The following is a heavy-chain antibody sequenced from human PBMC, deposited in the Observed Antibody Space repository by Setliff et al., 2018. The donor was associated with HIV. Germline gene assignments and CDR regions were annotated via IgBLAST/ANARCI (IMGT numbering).Heavy chain of an antibody. V-gene: IGHV4-34*01. D-gene: IGHD6-13*01. Sequence: PSETLSLTCAVYGGSFSGYYWSWIRQPPGKGLEWIGEINHRGSTDYMPSLKGRVTISVDTSKYQFSLKLNSVTAADTAVYYCARQGGFSGSSYPRNYIDVWGKGTTVTVSS. CDR1: GGSFSGYY. CDR3: ARQGGFSGSSYPRNYIDV. J-gene: IGHJ6*03. CDR2: INHRGST.